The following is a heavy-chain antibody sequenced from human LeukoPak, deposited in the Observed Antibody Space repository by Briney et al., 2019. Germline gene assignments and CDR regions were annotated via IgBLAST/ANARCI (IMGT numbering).Heavy chain of an antibody. V-gene: IGHV4-34*01. Sequence: PSETLSLTCAVYGGSFSGYYWSWIRQPPGKGLEWIGEINHSGSTNYNPSLKSRVTISVDTSKNQFSLKLSSVTAADTAVYYCARHSYTFSIAARRGGMSFDYWGQGTLVTVSS. CDR2: INHSGST. D-gene: IGHD6-6*01. J-gene: IGHJ4*02. CDR1: GGSFSGYY. CDR3: ARHSYTFSIAARRGGMSFDY.